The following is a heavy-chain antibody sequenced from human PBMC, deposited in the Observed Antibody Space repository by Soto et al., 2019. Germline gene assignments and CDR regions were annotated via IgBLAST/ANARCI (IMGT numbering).Heavy chain of an antibody. CDR3: AKDLTRQPAYWLDP. V-gene: IGHV1-2*02. CDR2: INAHSGGT. Sequence: ASVKVSCKASGFSFTGHYIHWLRQAPGQGLEWMGWINAHSGGTEYAQKFQGRVALTRDTSIATAYLTLTSLTSDDTALYYCAKDLTRQPAYWLDPWGQGTQVTVSS. CDR1: GFSFTGHY. D-gene: IGHD3-16*01. J-gene: IGHJ5*02.